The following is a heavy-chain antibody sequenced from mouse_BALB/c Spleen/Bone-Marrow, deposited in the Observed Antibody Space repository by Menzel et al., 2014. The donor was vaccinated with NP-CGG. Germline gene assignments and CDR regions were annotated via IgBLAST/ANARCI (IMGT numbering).Heavy chain of an antibody. Sequence: EVKLMESGGGLVKPGGSLKLSCAASGFTFSSYTMSWVRQTPEKRLEWVATISSGGSFTYYPDSVKGRFTISRDNAKNTLYLQMSSLKSEDTAMYYCTREDTNWDFDYWGQRTTLTVSS. CDR3: TREDTNWDFDY. CDR2: ISSGGSFT. J-gene: IGHJ2*01. V-gene: IGHV5-6-4*01. D-gene: IGHD4-1*01. CDR1: GFTFSSYT.